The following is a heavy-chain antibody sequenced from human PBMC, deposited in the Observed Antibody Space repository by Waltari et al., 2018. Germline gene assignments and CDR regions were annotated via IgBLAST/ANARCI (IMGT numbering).Heavy chain of an antibody. J-gene: IGHJ3*02. CDR3: ARLSMIELRGAFDI. CDR1: GGSFSGYY. Sequence: QVQLQQWGAGLLKPSETLSLTCAVYGGSFSGYYWSWIRQPPGKGLEWIGEINHSGSPNDNPSLNSRVTISVDTSKNQFSLKLSSLTAADTAVYYCARLSMIELRGAFDIWGQGTMVTVSS. D-gene: IGHD3-22*01. V-gene: IGHV4-34*01. CDR2: INHSGSP.